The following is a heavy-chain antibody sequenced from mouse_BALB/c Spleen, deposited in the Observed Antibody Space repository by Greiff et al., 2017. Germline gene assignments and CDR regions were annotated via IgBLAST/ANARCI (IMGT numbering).Heavy chain of an antibody. V-gene: IGHV1-4*01. Sequence: QVQLQQSGAELARPGASVKMSCKASGYTFTSYTMHWVKQRPGQGLEWIGYINPSSGYTNYNQKFKDKATLTADKSSSTAYMQLSSLTSEDSAVYYCASSHGNLYAMDYWGQGTSVTVSS. CDR3: ASSHGNLYAMDY. J-gene: IGHJ4*01. D-gene: IGHD2-1*01. CDR1: GYTFTSYT. CDR2: INPSSGYT.